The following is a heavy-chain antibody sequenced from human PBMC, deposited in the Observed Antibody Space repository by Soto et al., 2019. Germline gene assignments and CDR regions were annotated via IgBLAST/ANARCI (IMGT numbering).Heavy chain of an antibody. CDR2: IYYSGST. Sequence: SETLSLTCTVSCGSISSYYWSWIRQPPGKGLEWIGYIYYSGSTNYNPSLKSRVTISVDTSKNQFSLKLRSVTAADTAVYYCARAQFNILTGYYIDYWGQGTLVTVSS. V-gene: IGHV4-59*01. D-gene: IGHD3-9*01. J-gene: IGHJ4*02. CDR3: ARAQFNILTGYYIDY. CDR1: CGSISSYY.